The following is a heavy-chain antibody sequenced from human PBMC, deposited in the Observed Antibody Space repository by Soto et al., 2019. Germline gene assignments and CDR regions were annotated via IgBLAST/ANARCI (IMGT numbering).Heavy chain of an antibody. V-gene: IGHV4-59*08. CDR1: GGSLTNYF. CDR2: IYYSGST. CDR3: ARTLSGYTYGPPDY. Sequence: TSETLSLTCTVSGGSLTNYFWNWIRQPPGKDLEWIGYIYYSGSTNYNPSLRSRVTISVDTSKNHFSLTLNSVTAADTAVYFCARTLSGYTYGPPDYWGQGALVTVSS. D-gene: IGHD5-18*01. J-gene: IGHJ4*02.